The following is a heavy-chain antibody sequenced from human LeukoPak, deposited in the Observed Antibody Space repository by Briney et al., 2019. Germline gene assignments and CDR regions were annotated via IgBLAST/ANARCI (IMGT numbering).Heavy chain of an antibody. Sequence: SETLSLTCDVYGGSVRDNYWSWIRQPPGKGLEWIGEIHHSGSTKYNPSLKSRVTISLDTSKNQFSLKLNSMTAADTAVYYCAGHVSAAAGGRWGQGTLVTVSS. D-gene: IGHD6-13*01. CDR3: AGHVSAAAGGR. CDR2: IHHSGST. CDR1: GGSVRDNY. V-gene: IGHV4-34*01. J-gene: IGHJ4*02.